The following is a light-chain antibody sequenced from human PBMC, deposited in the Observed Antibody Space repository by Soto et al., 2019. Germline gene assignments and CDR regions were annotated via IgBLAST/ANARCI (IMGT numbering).Light chain of an antibody. CDR1: QSVSSSY. J-gene: IGKJ4*01. CDR3: QQSFTTPLT. Sequence: EIVMTQSPATLSVSPGERATLSCRASQSVSSSYLAWYQQKPGQAPRLLIYGASSRATGIPDRFSGSGSGTDFNLTINSLQPEDFATYFCQQSFTTPLTFGGGTKVDIK. V-gene: IGKV3D-20*02. CDR2: GAS.